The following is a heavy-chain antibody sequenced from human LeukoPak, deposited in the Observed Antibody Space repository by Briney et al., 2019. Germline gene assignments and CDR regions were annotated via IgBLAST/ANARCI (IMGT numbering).Heavy chain of an antibody. V-gene: IGHV1-58*01. D-gene: IGHD3-3*01. CDR2: IVVGSGNT. CDR3: AAGVDFWSGYLPLGNYYGMDV. CDR1: GFTFTSSA. Sequence: SAKVSCKASGFTFTSSAVQWVRQARGQRLEWIGWIVVGSGNTNYAQKFQERVTITRDMSTSTAYMELSSLRSEDTAVYYCAAGVDFWSGYLPLGNYYGMDVWGQGTTVTVSS. J-gene: IGHJ6*02.